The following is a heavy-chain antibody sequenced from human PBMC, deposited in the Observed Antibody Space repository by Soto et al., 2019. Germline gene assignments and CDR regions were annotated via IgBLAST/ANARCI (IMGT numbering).Heavy chain of an antibody. CDR1: GGTFGSYA. Sequence: QVQLVQSGAEVKKPGSSVKVSCKASGGTFGSYAISWLRQAPGQGLEWMGGIIPIPGTANYAQKVQGRVTIAADESTSTAYMELSSLRSEDTAVYYCARSQGSSTSLEIYYYYYYGMDVWGQGTTVTVSS. D-gene: IGHD2-2*01. J-gene: IGHJ6*02. V-gene: IGHV1-69*01. CDR3: ARSQGSSTSLEIYYYYYYGMDV. CDR2: IIPIPGTA.